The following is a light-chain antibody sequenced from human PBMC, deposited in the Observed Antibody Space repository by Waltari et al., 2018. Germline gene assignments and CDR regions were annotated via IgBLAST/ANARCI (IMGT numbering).Light chain of an antibody. Sequence: EIVLTQSPGTLSLSPGERATLACRASQSVSSRYLAWYQQKPGQAPRLLIFGASSRATGIPDRFSGSGSGTDFTLTISRLEPEDFAVYYCQQYGSSPRYTFGQGTKVEIK. J-gene: IGKJ2*01. V-gene: IGKV3-20*01. CDR3: QQYGSSPRYT. CDR1: QSVSSRY. CDR2: GAS.